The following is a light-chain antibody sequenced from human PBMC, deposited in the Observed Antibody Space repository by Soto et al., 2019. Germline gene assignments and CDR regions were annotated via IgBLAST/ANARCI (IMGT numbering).Light chain of an antibody. J-gene: IGKJ4*01. CDR2: DAS. CDR1: QSVSSSH. CDR3: QQFSSYPLT. Sequence: EIVLTQSPGTPSLSLGERATLSCRASQSVSSSHLARYQQKPGQAPRLLIYDASSRATGIPDRFSGGGSGTDFTLTISRLEPEDFAVYYCQQFSSYPLTFGGGTKVDIK. V-gene: IGKV3-20*01.